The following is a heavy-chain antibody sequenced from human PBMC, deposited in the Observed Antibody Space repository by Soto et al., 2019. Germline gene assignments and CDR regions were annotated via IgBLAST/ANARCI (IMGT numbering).Heavy chain of an antibody. CDR3: AKTPYYYDSSGYADY. J-gene: IGHJ4*02. D-gene: IGHD3-22*01. CDR2: IYYSGST. V-gene: IGHV4-39*01. Sequence: SETLSLTCTVSGGSISSSSYYWGWIRQPPGKGLEWIGSIYYSGSTYYNPSLKSRVTISVDTSKNQFSLKLSSVTAADTAVYYCAKTPYYYDSSGYADYWGQGTLVTVSS. CDR1: GGSISSSSYY.